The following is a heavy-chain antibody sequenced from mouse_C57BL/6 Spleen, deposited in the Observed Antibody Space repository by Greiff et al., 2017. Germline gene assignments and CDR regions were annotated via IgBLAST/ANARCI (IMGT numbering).Heavy chain of an antibody. J-gene: IGHJ4*01. D-gene: IGHD2-2*01. Sequence: EVQLQQSGPELVKPGASVKISCKASGYSFTGYYMNWVKQSPEKSLEWIGEINPSTGGTTYNQKFKAKATLTVDKSSSTAYMQLKSLTSEDSAVYYCARGRLSWLRGAMDYWGQGTSVTVSS. CDR1: GYSFTGYY. CDR3: ARGRLSWLRGAMDY. V-gene: IGHV1-42*01. CDR2: INPSTGGT.